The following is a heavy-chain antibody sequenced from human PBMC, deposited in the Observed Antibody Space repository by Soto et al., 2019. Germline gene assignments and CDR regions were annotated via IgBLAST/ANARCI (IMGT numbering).Heavy chain of an antibody. Sequence: GGSLRLSCAASGFTFSSYSMNWVRQAPGKGLEWVSSISSSSSYIYYADSVKGRFTISRDNAKNSLYLQMNSLRAEDTAVYYCARESVTMEGYGGYGYYYYYGMDVWGQGTTVTVSS. CDR3: ARESVTMEGYGGYGYYYYYGMDV. CDR1: GFTFSSYS. D-gene: IGHD4-17*01. CDR2: ISSSSSYI. V-gene: IGHV3-21*01. J-gene: IGHJ6*02.